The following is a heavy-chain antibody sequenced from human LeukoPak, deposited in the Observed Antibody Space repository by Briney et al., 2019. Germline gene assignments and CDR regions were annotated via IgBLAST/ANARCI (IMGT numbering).Heavy chain of an antibody. CDR1: GYTFTGYY. CDR2: INPNSGGT. CDR3: ARGGGSGSSHNYGMDV. D-gene: IGHD3-10*01. J-gene: IGHJ6*02. Sequence: ASVKVSCKASGYTFTGYYVHWVRQAPGQGLEWMGWINPNSGGTNYAQKFQGRVTMTRDTSISTAYMELSRLRSDDTAVYYCARGGGSGSSHNYGMDVWGQGTTVTVSS. V-gene: IGHV1-2*02.